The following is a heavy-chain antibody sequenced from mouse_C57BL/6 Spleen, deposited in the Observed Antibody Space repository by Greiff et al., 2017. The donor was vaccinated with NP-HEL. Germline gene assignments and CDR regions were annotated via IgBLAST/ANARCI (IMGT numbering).Heavy chain of an antibody. Sequence: ESGAELVKPGASVKLSCKASGYTFTSYWMQWVKQRPGQGLEWIGEIDPSDSYTNYNQKFKGKATLTVDTSSSTAYMQLSSLTSEDSAVYYCARWTTVERDYFDYWGQGTTLTVSS. CDR2: IDPSDSYT. CDR3: ARWTTVERDYFDY. CDR1: GYTFTSYW. D-gene: IGHD1-1*01. V-gene: IGHV1-50*01. J-gene: IGHJ2*01.